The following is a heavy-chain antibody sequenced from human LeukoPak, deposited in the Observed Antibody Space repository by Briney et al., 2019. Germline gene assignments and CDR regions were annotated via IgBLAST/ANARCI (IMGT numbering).Heavy chain of an antibody. CDR3: TRGFVAFDI. J-gene: IGHJ3*02. D-gene: IGHD2-21*01. Sequence: GGSLRLSCAASGFPFSSYDMHWVRQPPGRSREWVSGIGIAGDTYNAGSVKDGFTISRDNAQNSLYLQLNNVGAGDTAVYYCTRGFVAFDIWGQGTMVTVSS. CDR1: GFPFSSYD. V-gene: IGHV3-13*01. CDR2: IGIAGDT.